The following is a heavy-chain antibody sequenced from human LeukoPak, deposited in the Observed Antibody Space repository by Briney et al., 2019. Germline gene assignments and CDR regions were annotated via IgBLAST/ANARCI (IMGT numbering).Heavy chain of an antibody. J-gene: IGHJ4*02. V-gene: IGHV3-21*01. CDR2: ISSSRSFI. D-gene: IGHD3-22*01. Sequence: GGSLRLSCAASGFIFSTYSMNGVRQAPGRGLEWVSSISSSRSFIYYADSVQGRFTISRDNAKNSLYLQMNSLRADDTAVYYCARVTGGFYSHFDYWGQGTLVTVSS. CDR3: ARVTGGFYSHFDY. CDR1: GFIFSTYS.